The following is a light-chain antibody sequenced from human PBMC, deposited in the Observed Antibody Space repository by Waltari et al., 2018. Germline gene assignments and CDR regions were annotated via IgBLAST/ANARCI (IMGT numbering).Light chain of an antibody. J-gene: IGLJ1*01. CDR1: SSNIGAHYD. Sequence: QSVLTQPPSMSGAPGQRVTISCTGSSSNIGAHYDVHWYQQPPETSPKPPIYANNNRPAEVPDRFSASKSGTSAFLAIAGLQPEDEADYYCQSFDASLGYVFGTGTRVTVL. CDR2: ANN. CDR3: QSFDASLGYV. V-gene: IGLV1-40*01.